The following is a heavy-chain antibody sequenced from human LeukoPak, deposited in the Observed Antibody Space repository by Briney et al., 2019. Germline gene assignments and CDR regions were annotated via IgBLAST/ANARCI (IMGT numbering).Heavy chain of an antibody. Sequence: PSETLSLTCTVSSGYVRSSSYYWGWIRRPPGKGLEWIGSIFYNGRTHYNPSLKSRVTMSVDTSENQFSLTVSSVTAADTAIYYCARMMFYDGSAAEDWGQGTLVTVSS. D-gene: IGHD3-22*01. V-gene: IGHV4-39*01. CDR3: ARMMFYDGSAAED. CDR1: SGYVRSSSYY. J-gene: IGHJ4*02. CDR2: IFYNGRT.